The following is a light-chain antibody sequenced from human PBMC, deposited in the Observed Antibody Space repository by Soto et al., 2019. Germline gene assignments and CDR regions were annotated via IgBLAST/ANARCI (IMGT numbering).Light chain of an antibody. CDR2: DAS. V-gene: IGKV1-5*01. Sequence: DIQMTQSPSTLSASVGDRVSFTCRASQSSKTWLAWYQQKPGRAPTLLIYDASTLESGVPSRLSGSGSGTEVNLTISSLQPDDIATYYCQQYYSRWTFGQGPKVEMK. CDR3: QQYYSRWT. CDR1: QSSKTW. J-gene: IGKJ1*01.